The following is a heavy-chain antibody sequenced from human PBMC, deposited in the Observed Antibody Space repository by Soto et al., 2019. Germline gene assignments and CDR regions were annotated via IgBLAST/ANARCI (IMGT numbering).Heavy chain of an antibody. V-gene: IGHV3-30-3*01. CDR2: ISYDGSNK. CDR1: GFTFSSYA. CDR3: ARGAYDFWSGPSHYYYYGMDV. Sequence: GGSLRLSCAASGFTFSSYAMHWVRQAPGKGLEWVAVISYDGSNKYYADSVKGRFTISRDNSKNTLYLQMNSLRAEDTAVYYCARGAYDFWSGPSHYYYYGMDVWGQGTTVTVSS. J-gene: IGHJ6*02. D-gene: IGHD3-3*01.